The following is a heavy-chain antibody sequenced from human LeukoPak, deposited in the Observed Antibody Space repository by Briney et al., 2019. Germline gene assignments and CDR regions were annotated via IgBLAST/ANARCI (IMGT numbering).Heavy chain of an antibody. D-gene: IGHD3-22*01. V-gene: IGHV1-46*01. CDR1: GYTFTNYY. Sequence: ASVKVSCKASGYTFTNYYMHWVRQAPGQGLEWMGIINPSGGTTSYAQKFQGRVTMTRDTSTRTVYMELSSLRSEDTAVYYCARDSDYDSSGHSFDYWGQGTLVTVSS. J-gene: IGHJ4*02. CDR3: ARDSDYDSSGHSFDY. CDR2: INPSGGTT.